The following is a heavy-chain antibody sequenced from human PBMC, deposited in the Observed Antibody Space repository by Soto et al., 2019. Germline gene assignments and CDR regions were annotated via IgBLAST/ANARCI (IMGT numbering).Heavy chain of an antibody. CDR1: IFTFRSYA. J-gene: IGHJ4*02. Sequence: PVGSLRLSCVSSIFTFRSYAMSCVRQAPGKGLEWVSGINPGGSSTFYADAVRGRFTISRDNAKNTVYLQMNSLRVEDTAKYYCVKEWTKRRAFDYWGQGTPVNVSS. CDR2: INPGGSST. V-gene: IGHV3-23*01. CDR3: VKEWTKRRAFDY. D-gene: IGHD5-12*01.